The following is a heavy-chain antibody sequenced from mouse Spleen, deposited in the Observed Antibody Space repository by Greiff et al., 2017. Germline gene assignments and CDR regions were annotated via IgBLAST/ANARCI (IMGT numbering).Heavy chain of an antibody. CDR2: ILPGSGST. D-gene: IGHD1-1*01. J-gene: IGHJ3*01. CDR1: GYTFTGYW. Sequence: VKLQESGAELMKPGASVKLSCKATGYTFTGYWIEWVKQRPGHGLEWIGEILPGSGSTNYNEKFKGKATFTADTSSNTAYMQLSSLTTEDSAIYYCARSGFITTVVEGFAYWGQGTLVTVSA. CDR3: ARSGFITTVVEGFAY. V-gene: IGHV1-9*01.